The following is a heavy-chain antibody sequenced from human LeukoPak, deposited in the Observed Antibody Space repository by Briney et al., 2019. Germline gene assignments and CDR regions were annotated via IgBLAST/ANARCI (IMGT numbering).Heavy chain of an antibody. J-gene: IGHJ4*02. V-gene: IGHV3-23*01. D-gene: IGHD6-13*01. Sequence: GRSLRLSCAASGFTFDEFAMHWVRQAPGKGLEWVSAISGSGGSTYYADSVRGRFTISRDNSKNTLYLQMNSLRAEDTAVYYCAKRPSSSWYLYYFDYWGQGTLVTVSS. CDR2: ISGSGGST. CDR1: GFTFDEFA. CDR3: AKRPSSSWYLYYFDY.